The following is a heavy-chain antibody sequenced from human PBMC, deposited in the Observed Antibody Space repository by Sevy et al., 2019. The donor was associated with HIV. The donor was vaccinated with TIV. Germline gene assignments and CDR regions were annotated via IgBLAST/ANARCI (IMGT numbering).Heavy chain of an antibody. D-gene: IGHD3-22*01. CDR1: GFTFNTYN. V-gene: IGHV3-48*02. J-gene: IGHJ6*02. CDR3: ASSDATSRFGYYYFAMDF. Sequence: GGSLRLSCAVSGFTFNTYNMNWVRQAPGKGLEWVSYISNTSTTIYFADLVRGRFTNSRDNAKNTLDLQMNSLRDEETAVYYCASSDATSRFGYYYFAMDFWGQGTSVTVSS. CDR2: ISNTSTTI.